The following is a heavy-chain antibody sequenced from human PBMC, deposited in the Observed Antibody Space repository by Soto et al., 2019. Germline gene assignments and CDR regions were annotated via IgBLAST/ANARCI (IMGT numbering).Heavy chain of an antibody. CDR2: ISAYNGNT. CDR1: GYTFTSYG. V-gene: IGHV1-18*01. J-gene: IGHJ5*02. D-gene: IGHD2-15*01. Sequence: GASVKVSCKASGYTFTSYGIIWVRQAPGQGLEWMGWISAYNGNTNYAQKLQGRVTMTTDTSTSTAYMELRSLRSDDTAVYYCASLVVVAATHADNWFDPWGQGTLVTVSS. CDR3: ASLVVVAATHADNWFDP.